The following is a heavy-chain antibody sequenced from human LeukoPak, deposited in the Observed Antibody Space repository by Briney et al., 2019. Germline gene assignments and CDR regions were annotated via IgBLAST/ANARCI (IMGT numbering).Heavy chain of an antibody. J-gene: IGHJ5*02. V-gene: IGHV3-7*05. D-gene: IGHD3-22*01. CDR1: GFTFIGYS. CDR2: IKQEGSEK. CDR3: ARGGYDSSGYYT. Sequence: GGSLRLSCAASGFTFIGYSMSWVRQAPGKGLEWVANIKQEGSEKHYVDSVKGRFTISRDNAKNSLYLQMNSLRAEDTAVYYCARGGYDSSGYYTWGQGTLVTVSS.